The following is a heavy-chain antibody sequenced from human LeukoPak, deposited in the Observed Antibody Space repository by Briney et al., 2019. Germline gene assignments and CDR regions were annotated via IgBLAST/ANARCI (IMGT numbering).Heavy chain of an antibody. CDR3: ARDFRSSSSFRFDY. J-gene: IGHJ4*02. CDR1: GFTFTDYW. Sequence: GGSLRLSCAASGFTFTDYWMSWVRQAPGKGLEWVANIKQDGSEKYYVDSVKGRFTISRDNAKNSLYLQMNSLRAEDTAVYYCARDFRSSSSFRFDYWGQGTLVTVSS. CDR2: IKQDGSEK. D-gene: IGHD6-6*01. V-gene: IGHV3-7*01.